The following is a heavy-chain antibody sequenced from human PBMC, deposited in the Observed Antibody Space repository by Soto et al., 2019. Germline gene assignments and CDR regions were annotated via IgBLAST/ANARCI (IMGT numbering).Heavy chain of an antibody. Sequence: QVQLQPSGPGLVKPSQTLSLTCVISGDGISSTSAAWSWIRQSPSRGLEWLGRTSYRSRWYSDYAVSVKGRITINADTSKNHFSLQLNSVTPEDTAVYYCARVDCSTTSCYSGANDYWGQGTLVTVSS. CDR1: GDGISSTSAA. J-gene: IGHJ4*02. CDR2: TSYRSRWYS. CDR3: ARVDCSTTSCYSGANDY. D-gene: IGHD2-2*01. V-gene: IGHV6-1*01.